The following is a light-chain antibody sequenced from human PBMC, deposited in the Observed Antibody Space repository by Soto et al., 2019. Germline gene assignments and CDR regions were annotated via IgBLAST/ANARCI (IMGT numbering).Light chain of an antibody. CDR1: SSNLETKT. Sequence: QSALTQPPSASETPGQTVTISCSGSSSNLETKTVNWYQQFPGTAPKLLIYSNYQRPSGVPDRFSGSKSGTSASLAISGLQSEDEADYYCAAWDDRLSDLLFGGGTKLTVL. CDR2: SNY. J-gene: IGLJ2*01. V-gene: IGLV1-44*01. CDR3: AAWDDRLSDLL.